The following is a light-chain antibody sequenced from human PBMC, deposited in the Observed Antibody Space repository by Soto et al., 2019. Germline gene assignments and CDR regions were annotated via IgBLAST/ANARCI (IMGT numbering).Light chain of an antibody. V-gene: IGLV2-14*01. CDR3: SSYTSSSPYV. CDR1: SSDVGGYNY. CDR2: EVS. Sequence: QSALTQPASVSGSPGQSITIYCTGTSSDVGGYNYVSWYQQHPGKAPKLMIYEVSNRPSGVSNRFSGSKSGNTASLTISGLQAEDEADYYCSSYTSSSPYVFGTGTKVTVL. J-gene: IGLJ1*01.